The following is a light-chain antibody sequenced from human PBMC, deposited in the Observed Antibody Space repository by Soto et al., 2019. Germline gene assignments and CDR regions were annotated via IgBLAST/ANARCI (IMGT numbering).Light chain of an antibody. V-gene: IGLV2-8*01. CDR1: SSDIGGYNF. CDR2: EVT. J-gene: IGLJ1*01. CDR3: SSYAGRNLWHV. Sequence: QSVLTHPRSASGTPGRSVTISFTVTSSDIGGYNFVSWYQHHPGKAPKHMIFEVTTRPSGVPDRCSGSKSGNPASLTVSGLQAEDEAYYYCSSYAGRNLWHVFAIGTWVT.